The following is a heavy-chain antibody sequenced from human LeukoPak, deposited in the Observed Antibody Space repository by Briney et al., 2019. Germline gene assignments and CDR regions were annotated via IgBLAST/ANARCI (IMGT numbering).Heavy chain of an antibody. CDR3: AGETIVIFGVGLGYFDL. Sequence: SETLSLTCTVSGGSITSHYWSWIRQAPGKGLEWVGHMHSNGRTNYKSSLQSRVTISLDTSRNQFSLKMTSVTAADTAVYFCAGETIVIFGVGLGYFDLWGRGTLVTVSS. V-gene: IGHV4-59*11. J-gene: IGHJ2*01. D-gene: IGHD3-3*01. CDR1: GGSITSHY. CDR2: MHSNGRT.